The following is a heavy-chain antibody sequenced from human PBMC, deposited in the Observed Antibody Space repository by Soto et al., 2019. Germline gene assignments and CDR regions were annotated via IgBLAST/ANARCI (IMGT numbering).Heavy chain of an antibody. Sequence: QVQLQESGPGLVKPSDTLSLTCAVSGYSISSSNWWGWIRQPPGKGLEWIGYIYYSWTTYYNPSLKSRVTMSVDTSKTQFSLNLTSVTAVDTAVYYCARREIQGPIDYWGQGALVTVSS. D-gene: IGHD1-26*01. V-gene: IGHV4-28*01. J-gene: IGHJ4*02. CDR1: GYSISSSNW. CDR3: ARREIQGPIDY. CDR2: IYYSWTT.